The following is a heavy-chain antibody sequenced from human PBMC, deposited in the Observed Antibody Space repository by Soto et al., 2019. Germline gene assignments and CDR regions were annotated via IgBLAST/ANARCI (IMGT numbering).Heavy chain of an antibody. CDR1: GFTFSRVS. CDR2: ISSGSSDT. J-gene: IGHJ4*02. Sequence: GGSLRLSCEASGFTFSRVSMSWVRQVPGKGLEWVASISSGSSDTWYADSVKGRFIISRDNAQNSLFLQMNTLRPEDTAMYYCARVAYWGPGTQVTVSS. V-gene: IGHV3-21*01. CDR3: ARVAY.